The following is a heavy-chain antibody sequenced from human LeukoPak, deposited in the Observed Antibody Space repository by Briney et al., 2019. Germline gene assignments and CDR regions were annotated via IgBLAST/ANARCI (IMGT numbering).Heavy chain of an antibody. CDR3: ARGYSYGSDYYGMDV. Sequence: ASVKVSCKASGYTFTGYYMHWVRQAPGQGLEWMGWINPNSGGTNYAQKFQGWVTMTRDTSISTAYMELSRLRSDDTAVYYCARGYSYGSDYYGMDVWGQGTTVTVSS. V-gene: IGHV1-2*04. CDR2: INPNSGGT. J-gene: IGHJ6*02. D-gene: IGHD5-18*01. CDR1: GYTFTGYY.